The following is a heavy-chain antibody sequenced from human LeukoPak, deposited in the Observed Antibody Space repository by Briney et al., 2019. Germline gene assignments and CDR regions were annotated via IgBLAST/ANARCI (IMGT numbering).Heavy chain of an antibody. CDR2: IKQDGSEK. V-gene: IGHV3-7*01. D-gene: IGHD1-26*01. CDR3: ARSAGATKYYYYYGMDV. J-gene: IGHJ6*02. CDR1: GFTFSSYA. Sequence: GGSLRLSCAASGFTFSSYAMSWVRRAPGKGLEWVANIKQDGSEKYYVDSVKGRFTISRDNAKNSLYLQMNSLRAEDTAVYYCARSAGATKYYYYYGMDVWGQGTTVTVSS.